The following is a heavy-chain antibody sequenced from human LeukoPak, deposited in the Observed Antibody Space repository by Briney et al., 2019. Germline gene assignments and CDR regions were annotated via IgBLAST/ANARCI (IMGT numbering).Heavy chain of an antibody. CDR2: IYAGDSDT. CDR1: GYNFTNSW. CDR3: ARRPVGFGQYYFDY. J-gene: IGHJ4*02. Sequence: AGASLQISCKGSGYNFTNSWIAWVRQMPGKGLEWMGIIYAGDSDTTYSPSFQGQVTISADKSISTAYLQWSSLKASDTAMYYCARRPVGFGQYYFDYGGQGTLVT. V-gene: IGHV5-51*01. D-gene: IGHD3/OR15-3a*01.